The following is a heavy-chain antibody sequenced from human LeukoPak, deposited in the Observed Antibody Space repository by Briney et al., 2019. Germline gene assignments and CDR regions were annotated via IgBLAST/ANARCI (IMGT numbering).Heavy chain of an antibody. D-gene: IGHD3-10*01. Sequence: GGSLRLSCAASGFTFSTYSMTWVRQAPGKGLEWLSVISGGGGTTYYADSVKGRFTISRDISTNTLYLQMNSLRAGDTAVYYCARAAMVRGVDYFDYWGQGTLVTVSS. V-gene: IGHV3-23*01. CDR3: ARAAMVRGVDYFDY. J-gene: IGHJ4*02. CDR1: GFTFSTYS. CDR2: ISGGGGTT.